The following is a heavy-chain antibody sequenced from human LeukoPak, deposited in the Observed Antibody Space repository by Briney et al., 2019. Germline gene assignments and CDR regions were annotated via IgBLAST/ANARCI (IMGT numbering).Heavy chain of an antibody. V-gene: IGHV3-23*01. Sequence: PGGSLRLSCAASGFTFSSYGMSWVRQAPGKGLEWVSAISGSGGSTYYADSVKGRFTISRDNSKNTLYLQMNSLRAEDTAVYYCAKSQGYCSSGSCYSSFDYWGQGILVTVSS. CDR1: GFTFSSYG. CDR2: ISGSGGST. J-gene: IGHJ4*02. CDR3: AKSQGYCSSGSCYSSFDY. D-gene: IGHD2-15*01.